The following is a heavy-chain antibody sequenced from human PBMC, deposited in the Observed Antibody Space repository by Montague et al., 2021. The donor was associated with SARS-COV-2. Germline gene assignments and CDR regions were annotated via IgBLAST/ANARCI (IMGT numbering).Heavy chain of an antibody. J-gene: IGHJ4*02. Sequence: SETLSLTCSVSGGSISTYCWSWIRQPPGKGLGWIGYSYYSWSANYNPSLKSRVTISIDPSKNQFPLELSSVTAADTAVYYCSSTGVYCTGGSCYYVDWGQGTLVTVSS. D-gene: IGHD2-15*01. CDR3: SSTGVYCTGGSCYYVD. CDR1: GGSISTYC. V-gene: IGHV4-59*01. CDR2: SYYSWSA.